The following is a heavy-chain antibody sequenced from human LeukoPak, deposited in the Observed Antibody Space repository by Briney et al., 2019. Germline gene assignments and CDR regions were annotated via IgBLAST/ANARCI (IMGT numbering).Heavy chain of an antibody. J-gene: IGHJ4*02. D-gene: IGHD6-6*01. Sequence: ASVKVSCKVSGYTFTDYYMHWVQQAPGKGLEWMGLVDPEDGETIYAEKFQGRVTITADTSISTAYMELSRLRSDDTAVYYCARATTPYSSSSAFDYWGQGTLVTVSS. V-gene: IGHV1-69-2*01. CDR3: ARATTPYSSSSAFDY. CDR2: VDPEDGET. CDR1: GYTFTDYY.